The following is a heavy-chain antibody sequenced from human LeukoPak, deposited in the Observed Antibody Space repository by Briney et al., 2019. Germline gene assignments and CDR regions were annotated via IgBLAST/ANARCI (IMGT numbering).Heavy chain of an antibody. D-gene: IGHD3-10*01. CDR1: GYTFTSYY. CDR3: ARGDYYGSGTGGGEYYFDY. J-gene: IGHJ4*02. V-gene: IGHV1-46*01. CDR2: INPIGGST. Sequence: ASLRVSCKASGYTFTSYYMHWVRQAPGQGLEWMGIINPIGGSTSYAQKFQGRVTMTRDTSTSTVYMELSSLRSEDTAVYYCARGDYYGSGTGGGEYYFDYWGQGTLVTVAS.